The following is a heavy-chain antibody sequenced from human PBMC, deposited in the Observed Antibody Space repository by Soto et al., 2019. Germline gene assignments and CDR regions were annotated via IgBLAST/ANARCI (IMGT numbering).Heavy chain of an antibody. Sequence: SETLSLTCAVSSGSISSSNWWSWVRQPPGKGLEWIGEIYHSGSTNYNPSLKSRVTISVDKSKDQFPLKLSSVTAADTAVYYCARVYGDYVAIDYWGQGTLVTVSS. CDR3: ARVYGDYVAIDY. D-gene: IGHD4-17*01. V-gene: IGHV4-4*02. J-gene: IGHJ4*02. CDR2: IYHSGST. CDR1: SGSISSSNW.